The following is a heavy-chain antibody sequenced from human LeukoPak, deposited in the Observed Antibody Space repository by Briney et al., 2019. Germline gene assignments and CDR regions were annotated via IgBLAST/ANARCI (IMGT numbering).Heavy chain of an antibody. J-gene: IGHJ4*02. Sequence: PSETLSLTCTVSGGSVSGYYWNWIRQPPGKGLEWIGFIHYSGLTVYSPSLQSRVNMSVDTSRNQFSLELRSVSAADTALYYCARDPPEDEWNSFDYWGQGTLVTVSS. CDR2: IHYSGLT. CDR3: ARDPPEDEWNSFDY. V-gene: IGHV4-59*02. D-gene: IGHD3-3*01. CDR1: GGSVSGYY.